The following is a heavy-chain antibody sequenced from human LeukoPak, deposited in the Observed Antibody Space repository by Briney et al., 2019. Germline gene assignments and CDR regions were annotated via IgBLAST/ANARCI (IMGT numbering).Heavy chain of an antibody. CDR3: ARVGTGGGY. J-gene: IGHJ4*02. CDR1: GGSFSGYY. CDR2: INHSGST. V-gene: IGHV4-34*01. Sequence: SETLSLTCAVYGGSFSGYYWSWIRQPPGKGLEWIGEINHSGSTNYNPSLKSRVTISVDTSKNQFSLKLSSVTAADTAVYYCARVGTGGGYWGQGTLVTVSS. D-gene: IGHD3-16*01.